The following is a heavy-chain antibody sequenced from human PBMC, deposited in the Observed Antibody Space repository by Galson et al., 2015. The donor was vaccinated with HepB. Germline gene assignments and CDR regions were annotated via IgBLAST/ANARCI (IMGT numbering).Heavy chain of an antibody. CDR3: ARAGRLGKPALFDY. V-gene: IGHV3-48*01. CDR2: ISSSSSTI. Sequence: SLRLSCAASGFTFSSYSMNWVRQAPGKGLEWVSYISSSSSTIYYADSVKGRFIISRDNAKNSLYLQMNSLRAEDTAVYYCARAGRLGKPALFDYWGQGTLVTVSS. CDR1: GFTFSSYS. D-gene: IGHD7-27*01. J-gene: IGHJ4*02.